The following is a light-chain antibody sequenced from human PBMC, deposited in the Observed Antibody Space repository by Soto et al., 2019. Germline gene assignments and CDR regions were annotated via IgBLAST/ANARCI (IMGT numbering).Light chain of an antibody. Sequence: DIVMTQSPLSLPVTPGEPASISCRSSQSLLNSNGYNYLDWYLQKPGQSPQLLSYLSSNRASGVPERFSGSGSGTDFTLKISRVEAEDVGVYHCMQALTAPPTFGQGTKVEIK. CDR3: MQALTAPPT. CDR1: QSLLNSNGYNY. CDR2: LSS. J-gene: IGKJ1*01. V-gene: IGKV2-28*01.